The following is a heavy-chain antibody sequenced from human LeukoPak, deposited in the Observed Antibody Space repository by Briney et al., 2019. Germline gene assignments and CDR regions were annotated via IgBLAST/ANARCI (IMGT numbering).Heavy chain of an antibody. CDR1: GGSFSGYC. D-gene: IGHD2-15*01. J-gene: IGHJ5*02. CDR2: INHSGST. CDR3: ARGGGYCSGGSCYSVWFDP. V-gene: IGHV4-34*01. Sequence: SETLSLTCAVYGGSFSGYCWGSIRQPPGNWREWIGAINHSGSTNYNQSLKSRVTISVDTSKNQFSLKLSSVTAADTAVYYCARGGGYCSGGSCYSVWFDPWGQGTLVTVSS.